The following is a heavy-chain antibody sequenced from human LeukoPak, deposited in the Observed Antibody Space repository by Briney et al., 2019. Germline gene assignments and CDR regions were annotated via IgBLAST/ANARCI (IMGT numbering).Heavy chain of an antibody. CDR2: INPSGGST. CDR3: ARKCSGGSCLGALDY. V-gene: IGHV1-46*01. D-gene: IGHD2-15*01. Sequence: ASVKVSCKASGYTFTSYYMHWVRQAPGHGLKWMGIINPSGGSTSYAQKFQGRVTMTRDTSTSTVYMELSSLRYEDPAVYYCARKCSGGSCLGALDYWGKGTLVTVS. J-gene: IGHJ4*02. CDR1: GYTFTSYY.